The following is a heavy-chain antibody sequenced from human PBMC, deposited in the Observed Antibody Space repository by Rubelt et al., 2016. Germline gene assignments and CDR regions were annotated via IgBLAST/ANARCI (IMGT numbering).Heavy chain of an antibody. Sequence: QVQLVLSGAEVKKPGASVKVSCKVSGYTLTELSMHWVRQAPGTGLEWMGGFDGEDGETVYAQNFQGRLSMTEDTSTDTAYMELSRLTSADTAVYYCSTADSSSWYDATDTWGQGTMVTVSS. D-gene: IGHD6-13*01. V-gene: IGHV1-24*01. CDR3: STADSSSWYDATDT. CDR1: GYTLTELS. J-gene: IGHJ3*02. CDR2: FDGEDGET.